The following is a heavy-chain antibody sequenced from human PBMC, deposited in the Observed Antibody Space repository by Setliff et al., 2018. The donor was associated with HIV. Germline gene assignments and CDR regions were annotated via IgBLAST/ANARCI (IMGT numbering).Heavy chain of an antibody. CDR1: GGSSSDYY. CDR3: ARGTRIYYGSGKLYYYGMDV. V-gene: IGHV4-34*01. J-gene: IGHJ6*02. D-gene: IGHD3-10*01. CDR2: INHSGTT. Sequence: SETLSLTCTVYGGSSSDYYWSWIRQPPGKGLEWIGEINHSGTTIYSPSLKSRVTMSVDTSKNQFSLKLSSVTAADTAVYYCARGTRIYYGSGKLYYYGMDVWGQGTTVTVSS.